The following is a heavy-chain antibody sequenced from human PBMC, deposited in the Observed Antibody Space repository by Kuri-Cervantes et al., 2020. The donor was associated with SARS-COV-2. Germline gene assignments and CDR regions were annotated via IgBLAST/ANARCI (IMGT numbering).Heavy chain of an antibody. CDR1: GFTFSSYG. CDR2: IRYDGSNK. CDR3: ARDNGPNNYSNYEDYFDY. J-gene: IGHJ4*02. V-gene: IGHV3-30*02. Sequence: GGSLRLSCAASGFTFSSYGMHWVRQAPGKELEWVAFIRYDGSNKYYADSVKGRFTISRDNSKNTLYLQMNSLRAEDTAVYYCARDNGPNNYSNYEDYFDYWGQGTLVTVSS. D-gene: IGHD4-11*01.